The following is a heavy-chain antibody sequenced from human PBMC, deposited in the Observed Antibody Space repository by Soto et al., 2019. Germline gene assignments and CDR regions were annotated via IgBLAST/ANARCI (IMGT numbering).Heavy chain of an antibody. J-gene: IGHJ4*02. D-gene: IGHD4-17*01. CDR2: IYYSGST. Sequence: SETLSLTCTVSGGSISSYYWSWIRQPPGKGLEWIGYIYYSGSTNYNPSLKSRVTISVDTSKNQFSLKLSSVTAADTAVYYCARQDDYGDSEFDYWGQGTLVTVSS. V-gene: IGHV4-59*08. CDR1: GGSISSYY. CDR3: ARQDDYGDSEFDY.